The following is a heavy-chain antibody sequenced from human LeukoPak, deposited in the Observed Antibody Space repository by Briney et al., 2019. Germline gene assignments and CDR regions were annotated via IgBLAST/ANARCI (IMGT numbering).Heavy chain of an antibody. CDR3: ARGYSYGSSFDY. Sequence: SETLSLTCTVSAGSISSYYWGWIRQPPGKGLEWIGSIYSSGNTNDNPSLKSRLTISVDTSKNQFSLKLSSVTAADTAVYYCARGYSYGSSFDYWGQGTLVTVSS. J-gene: IGHJ4*02. CDR2: IYSSGNT. CDR1: AGSISSYY. V-gene: IGHV4-59*01. D-gene: IGHD5-18*01.